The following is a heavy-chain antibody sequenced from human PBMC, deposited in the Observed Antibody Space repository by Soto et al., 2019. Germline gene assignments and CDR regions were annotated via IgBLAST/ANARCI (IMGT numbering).Heavy chain of an antibody. CDR1: GYTFTSYA. J-gene: IGHJ3*02. Sequence: RASVKVSCKASGYTFTSYAMHWVRQAPGQRLEWMGWINAGNGNTKYSQKFQGRVTITRDTSASTAYMELSSLRSEDTAVYYCASNRPRYSSGWSRGAFDIWGQGTMVTVSS. D-gene: IGHD6-19*01. CDR3: ASNRPRYSSGWSRGAFDI. CDR2: INAGNGNT. V-gene: IGHV1-3*01.